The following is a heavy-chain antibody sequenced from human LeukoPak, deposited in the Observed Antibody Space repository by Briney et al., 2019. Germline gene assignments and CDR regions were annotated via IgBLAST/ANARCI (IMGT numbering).Heavy chain of an antibody. Sequence: QPGGSLRLSCAASGFTVNSNYMSWVRQAPGKGLEWVSLIYSGGSTYYADSVKGRFTISRDNSKNTLYLQMNSLRAEDTAVYYCARDGAEQQLVHYLDYWGQGTLVTVTS. CDR1: GFTVNSNY. CDR3: ARDGAEQQLVHYLDY. V-gene: IGHV3-53*01. J-gene: IGHJ4*02. CDR2: IYSGGST. D-gene: IGHD6-13*01.